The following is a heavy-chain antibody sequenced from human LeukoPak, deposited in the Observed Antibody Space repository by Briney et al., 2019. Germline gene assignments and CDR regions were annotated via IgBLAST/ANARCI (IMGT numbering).Heavy chain of an antibody. D-gene: IGHD3-9*01. V-gene: IGHV3-7*01. J-gene: IGHJ4*02. Sequence: GGSLRLSCAASGFTFSSYWMSWVRQAPGKGLEWVANIKQDGSEKYYVDSVKGRFTISRDNAKNSLYLQMNSLRAEDTAVYYCARVRVDYDILTGYYRTDFDYWGQGTLVTVSS. CDR2: IKQDGSEK. CDR1: GFTFSSYW. CDR3: ARVRVDYDILTGYYRTDFDY.